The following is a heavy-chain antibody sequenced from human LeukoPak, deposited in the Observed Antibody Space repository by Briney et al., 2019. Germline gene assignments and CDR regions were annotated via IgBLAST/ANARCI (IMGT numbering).Heavy chain of an antibody. CDR3: AKESVRGVIMGAFDI. D-gene: IGHD3-10*01. J-gene: IGHJ3*02. CDR2: TSYDGSNK. CDR1: GFTFSSYA. V-gene: IGHV3-30*07. Sequence: GGSLRLSCAASGFTFSSYAMHWVRQAPGKGLEWVAVTSYDGSNKYYADSVKGRFTISRDNSKNTLYLQMNSLRAEDTAVYYCAKESVRGVIMGAFDIWGQGTMVTVSS.